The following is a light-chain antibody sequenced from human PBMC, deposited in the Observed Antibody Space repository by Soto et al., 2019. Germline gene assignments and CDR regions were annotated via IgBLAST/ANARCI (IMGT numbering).Light chain of an antibody. CDR1: QSLLHSNGYNS. V-gene: IGKV2-28*01. Sequence: DIVMTQSPLSLPVTPGEPASISCRFSQSLLHSNGYNSLDWYLQKPGQSPQLLIYLGSNRASGVPDRFSGSGSGTDFTLKISRVEAEDVGVCYCMQALDSPLTFGGGTQVEIK. CDR2: LGS. J-gene: IGKJ4*01. CDR3: MQALDSPLT.